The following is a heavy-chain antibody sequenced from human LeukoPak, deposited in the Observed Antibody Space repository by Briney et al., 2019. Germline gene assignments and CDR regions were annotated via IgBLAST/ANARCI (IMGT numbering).Heavy chain of an antibody. CDR3: AKAFAFVGANFFDY. Sequence: PGGSLRLSCAASGVTFSIYAMSWVRQAPGKGLEWVSAIGDTTYYADSVEGRFTISRDNSKNPLYLQMNSLRAEDAAIYYCAKAFAFVGANFFDYWGQGTPVTASS. CDR2: IGDTT. J-gene: IGHJ4*02. CDR1: GVTFSIYA. V-gene: IGHV3-23*01. D-gene: IGHD1-26*01.